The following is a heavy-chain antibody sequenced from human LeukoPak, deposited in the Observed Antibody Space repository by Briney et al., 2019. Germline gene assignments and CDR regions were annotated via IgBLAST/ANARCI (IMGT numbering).Heavy chain of an antibody. V-gene: IGHV3-30*02. Sequence: PGGSLRLSCAASGFTFSSYGMHWVRQAPGKGLEWVAFIWYDGTNKYYADSVKGRFTISRDNSKSTLYLQMNSLRAEDTAVYYCAKEPSSGYIFDYWGQGTLVTVSS. CDR1: GFTFSSYG. J-gene: IGHJ4*02. D-gene: IGHD6-13*01. CDR2: IWYDGTNK. CDR3: AKEPSSGYIFDY.